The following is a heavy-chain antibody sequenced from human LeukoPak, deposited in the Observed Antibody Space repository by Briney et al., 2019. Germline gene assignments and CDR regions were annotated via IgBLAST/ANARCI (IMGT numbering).Heavy chain of an antibody. CDR3: ASERHGSFDY. D-gene: IGHD1-1*01. Sequence: SETLSLTCTVSGYSISSGYYWGWIRQPPGKGLEWIGSIYHSGSTYYNPSLKSRVTISVDTSKNQFSLKLSSVTAADTAVYYCASERHGSFDYWGQGTLVTVSS. J-gene: IGHJ4*02. CDR1: GYSISSGYY. V-gene: IGHV4-38-2*02. CDR2: IYHSGST.